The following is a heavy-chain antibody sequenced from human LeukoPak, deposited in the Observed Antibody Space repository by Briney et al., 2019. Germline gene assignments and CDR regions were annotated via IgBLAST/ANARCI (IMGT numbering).Heavy chain of an antibody. CDR3: ARDGGGYSSHYYYMDV. Sequence: PSETLSLTCTVSGGSISSYYWGWIRQPPGKGLEWIGYIYYSGSTNYNPSLKSRVTISVDTSKNQFSLKLSSVTAADTAVYYCARDGGGYSSHYYYMDVWGKGTTVTVSS. V-gene: IGHV4-59*01. CDR2: IYYSGST. CDR1: GGSISSYY. J-gene: IGHJ6*03. D-gene: IGHD5-18*01.